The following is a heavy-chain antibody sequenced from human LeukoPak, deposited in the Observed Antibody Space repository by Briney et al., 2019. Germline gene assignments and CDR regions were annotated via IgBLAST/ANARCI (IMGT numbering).Heavy chain of an antibody. V-gene: IGHV4-59*01. CDR1: GGSISSLY. CDR2: ISYSGNT. Sequence: SETLSLTCSVSGGSISSLYWSWIRQPPGKGLEWIGCISYSGNTNYNPSLKSRVTISVDTSKNQFSLKLSSVTAADTAVYYCAGGEGHDTAAGHFDYWGQGTLVTVSS. J-gene: IGHJ4*02. D-gene: IGHD6-13*01. CDR3: AGGEGHDTAAGHFDY.